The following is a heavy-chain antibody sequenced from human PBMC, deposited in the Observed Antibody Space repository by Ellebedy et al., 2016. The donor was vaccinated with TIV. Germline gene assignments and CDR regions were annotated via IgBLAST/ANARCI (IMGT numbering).Heavy chain of an antibody. CDR3: ANANYASY. V-gene: IGHV3-23*01. D-gene: IGHD4/OR15-4a*01. J-gene: IGHJ4*02. CDR1: GFTFSSHA. Sequence: GESLKISCAASGFTFSSHAMGWVRQAPGKGLEWVSAISPNGGSTYYADSLKGRFTISRDNSKNTLYLPMNSLRAEDTALYFCANANYASYWGQGTQVTVSS. CDR2: ISPNGGST.